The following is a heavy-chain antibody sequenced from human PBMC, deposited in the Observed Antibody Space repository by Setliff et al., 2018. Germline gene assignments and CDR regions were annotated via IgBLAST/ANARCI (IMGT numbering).Heavy chain of an antibody. J-gene: IGHJ5*02. CDR1: GGSISSSSYY. Sequence: SETLSLTCTVSGGSISSSSYYWGWIRQPPGKGLEWIGSIYYSGSTYYNPSLKSRVTISVDTSTNQFSLRLTSLTAADTAVYFCARDNTILGATDHWGQGTLVTVSS. CDR2: IYYSGST. CDR3: ARDNTILGATDH. V-gene: IGHV4-39*07. D-gene: IGHD1-26*01.